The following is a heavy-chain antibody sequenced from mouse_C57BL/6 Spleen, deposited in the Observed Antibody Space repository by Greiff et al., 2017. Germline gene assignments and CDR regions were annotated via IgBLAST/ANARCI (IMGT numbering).Heavy chain of an antibody. Sequence: DVQLQESGPGLVKPSQSLSLTCSVTGYSITSGYYWNWIRQFPGNKLEWMGYISYDGSNNYNPSLKNRISITRDTSKNQFFLKLNSVTTEDTATYYCARGYYSNYEGYAMDYWGQGTSVTVSS. CDR2: ISYDGSN. V-gene: IGHV3-6*01. CDR1: GYSITSGYY. CDR3: ARGYYSNYEGYAMDY. D-gene: IGHD2-5*01. J-gene: IGHJ4*01.